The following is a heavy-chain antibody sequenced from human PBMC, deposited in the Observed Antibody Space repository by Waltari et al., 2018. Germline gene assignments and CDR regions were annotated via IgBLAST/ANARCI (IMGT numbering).Heavy chain of an antibody. D-gene: IGHD3-9*01. CDR3: AKDHSRGWQYFYYYMDV. V-gene: IGHV3-43*01. Sequence: EVLLVESGGDVELPGGSLSLSCTVSGFEFDDSTKHWVRQVPGKGLEWDSLITDDGRRSYYADSVKGRVTISRDSSKNSLFLQMDSLRPEDSGLYYCAKDHSRGWQYFYYYMDVWGNGTTVTVSS. CDR2: ITDDGRRS. J-gene: IGHJ6*03. CDR1: GFEFDDST.